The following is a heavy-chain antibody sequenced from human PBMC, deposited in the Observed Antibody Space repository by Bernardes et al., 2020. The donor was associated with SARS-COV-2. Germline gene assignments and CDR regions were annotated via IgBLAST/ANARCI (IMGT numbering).Heavy chain of an antibody. CDR3: ARDYRPIVVHSGAIDY. Sequence: ASVKVSCKASGYTFTGYYMHWVRQAPGQGLEWMGWINPNSGGTNYAQKFQGRVTMTRDTSISTAYMELSRLRSDDTAVYYCARDYRPIVVHSGAIDYWGQGTLVTVSS. D-gene: IGHD2-15*01. J-gene: IGHJ4*02. CDR1: GYTFTGYY. CDR2: INPNSGGT. V-gene: IGHV1-2*02.